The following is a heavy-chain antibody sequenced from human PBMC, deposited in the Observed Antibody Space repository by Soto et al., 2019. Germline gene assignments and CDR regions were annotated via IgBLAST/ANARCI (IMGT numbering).Heavy chain of an antibody. CDR2: ISGSGGST. J-gene: IGHJ4*02. CDR1: GFTFSSYA. D-gene: IGHD3-22*01. V-gene: IGHV3-23*01. Sequence: GVLRLSCAASGFTFSSYAMSWVRQAPGKGLEWVSAISGSGGSTYYADSVKGRFTISRDNSKNTLYLQMNSLRAEDTAVYYCAKALHYYDSSGYYSRSVAYFDYWGQGTLVT. CDR3: AKALHYYDSSGYYSRSVAYFDY.